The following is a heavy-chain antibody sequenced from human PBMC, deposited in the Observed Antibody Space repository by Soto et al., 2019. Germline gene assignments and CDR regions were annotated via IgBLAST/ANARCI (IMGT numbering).Heavy chain of an antibody. Sequence: GGSLRLSCAASGFTFSSYGMHWVRQAPGKGLEWVAVIWYDGSNKCYADSVKGRFTISRDNAKNTLYLQMNSLRAEDTAVYYCARESHYDILTGYYSWGQGTLVTVSS. D-gene: IGHD3-9*01. V-gene: IGHV3-33*01. J-gene: IGHJ5*02. CDR3: ARESHYDILTGYYS. CDR1: GFTFSSYG. CDR2: IWYDGSNK.